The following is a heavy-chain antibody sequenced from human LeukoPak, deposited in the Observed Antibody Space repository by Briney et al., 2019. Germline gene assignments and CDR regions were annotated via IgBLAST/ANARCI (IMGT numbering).Heavy chain of an antibody. V-gene: IGHV1-46*01. CDR2: SNPSGDST. CDR1: GYTFTNYY. Sequence: ASVRVSCKASGYTFTNYYIHWVRQAPGHGLEWLGISNPSGDSTNYAQKFQGRVTMTRDTSTSTVYMDLSSLRSEDTAVYYCARWTTTFLDYWGQGTLVTVSS. J-gene: IGHJ4*02. D-gene: IGHD1-1*01. CDR3: ARWTTTFLDY.